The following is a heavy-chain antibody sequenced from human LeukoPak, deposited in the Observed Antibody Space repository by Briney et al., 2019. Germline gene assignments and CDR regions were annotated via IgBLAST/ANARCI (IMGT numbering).Heavy chain of an antibody. CDR3: AREIVVVPAAIN. V-gene: IGHV4-30-4*08. Sequence: SQTLSLTCTVAGGSISSGDYYWSWIRQPPGKGLEWIGYIYYSGSTYYNPSLKSRVTISVDTSKNQFSLKLSSVTAADTAVYYCAREIVVVPAAINWGQGTLVTVSS. CDR1: GGSISSGDYY. CDR2: IYYSGST. D-gene: IGHD2-2*02. J-gene: IGHJ4*02.